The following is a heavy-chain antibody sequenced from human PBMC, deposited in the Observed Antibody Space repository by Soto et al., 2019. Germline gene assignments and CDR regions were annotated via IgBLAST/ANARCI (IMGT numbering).Heavy chain of an antibody. CDR3: ARDRDNYYYYGMDV. Sequence: QVQLVESGGGVVQPGRSLRLSCAASGFTFSSYGMHWVRQAPGKGLEWVAVIWYDGSNKYYADSVKGRFTISRDNSKNTMYLQMNSLRAEDTAVYYCARDRDNYYYYGMDVWGKGTTVTVSS. J-gene: IGHJ6*04. V-gene: IGHV3-33*01. CDR2: IWYDGSNK. CDR1: GFTFSSYG.